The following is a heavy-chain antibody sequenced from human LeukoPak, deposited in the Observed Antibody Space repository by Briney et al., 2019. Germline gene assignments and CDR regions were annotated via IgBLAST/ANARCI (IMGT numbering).Heavy chain of an antibody. V-gene: IGHV3-43*02. Sequence: PGGSLRLACAASGFTFDDYAMHWVRQAPGKVLEWDSLIIGIGGSNNHTDSGKDRPTTSRDNRRHTLYHQITRQVTKDTAFTYYADSVKGRFTISRDNSRHTLYLQMNSLGAEDTALYYCAKDKEYSGFGPILSGYYYGMDVWGKGTTVTVSS. CDR1: GFTFDDYA. J-gene: IGHJ6*04. CDR2: IIGIGGSN. CDR3: ADSVKGRFTISRDNSRHTLYLQMNSLGAEDTALYYCAKDKEYSGFGPILSGYYYGMDV. D-gene: IGHD5-12*01.